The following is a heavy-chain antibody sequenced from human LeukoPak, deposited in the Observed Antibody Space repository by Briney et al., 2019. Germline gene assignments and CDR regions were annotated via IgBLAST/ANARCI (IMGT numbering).Heavy chain of an antibody. Sequence: GGCLRLSCAASGFTFSDFWMHWVRQAPGKGLEWVSYISSSGSTIYYADSVKGRFTISRDNAKNSLYLHMNSLRAEDTAVYYCAELGITMIGGVWGKGTTVTISS. CDR3: AELGITMIGGV. V-gene: IGHV3-11*04. CDR2: ISSSGSTI. CDR1: GFTFSDFW. D-gene: IGHD3-10*02. J-gene: IGHJ6*04.